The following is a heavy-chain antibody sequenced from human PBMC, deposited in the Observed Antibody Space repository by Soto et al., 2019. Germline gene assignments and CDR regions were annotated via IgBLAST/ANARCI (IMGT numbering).Heavy chain of an antibody. D-gene: IGHD2-2*01. CDR1: GFTFSNYW. V-gene: IGHV3-7*01. CDR2: IKRDGSEK. J-gene: IGHJ4*02. Sequence: GGSLRLSCAASGFTFSNYWMSWVRQAPGKGLEWVSSIKRDGSEKFYVDSVKGRFTISRDNAKNTLYLQMNSLRAEDTAVYYCTRSNTGFSYADSWGRGTLVTVSS. CDR3: TRSNTGFSYADS.